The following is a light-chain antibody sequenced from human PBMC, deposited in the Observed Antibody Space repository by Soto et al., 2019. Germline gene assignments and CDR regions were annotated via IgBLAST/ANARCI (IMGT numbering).Light chain of an antibody. CDR3: QHDDNLPLT. CDR2: DAS. V-gene: IGKV1-33*01. CDR1: HNIYNY. Sequence: DIQMTQSPSSLSASVGDRVTIACQASHNIYNYLNWYHQKPGKAPKLLIIDASNLERGVPSRFSGSGSRTHFSLSINNLQPEDVGTYFCQHDDNLPLTFGGGTKVEI. J-gene: IGKJ4*01.